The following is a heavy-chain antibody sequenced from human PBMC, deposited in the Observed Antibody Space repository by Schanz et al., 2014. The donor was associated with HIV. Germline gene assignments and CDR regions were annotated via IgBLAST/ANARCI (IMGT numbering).Heavy chain of an antibody. D-gene: IGHD2-15*01. V-gene: IGHV3-21*01. J-gene: IGHJ4*02. CDR3: ARGGIWEWDQPDFDY. CDR1: GFAFSRYT. CDR2: ISSSGSYI. Sequence: QFLESGGGLVQPGRSLRLSCAASGFAFSRYTMNWVRQAPGKGPEWISSISSSGSYIFYADSLKGRFTISRDNAKNSLSLHIDSLRAEDTAVYYCARGGIWEWDQPDFDYWGQGTLVTVSS.